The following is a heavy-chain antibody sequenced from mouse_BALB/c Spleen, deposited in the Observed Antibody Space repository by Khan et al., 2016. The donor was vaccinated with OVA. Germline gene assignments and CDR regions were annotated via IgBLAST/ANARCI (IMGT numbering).Heavy chain of an antibody. D-gene: IGHD1-2*01. CDR1: GYSITTNYA. Sequence: EVQLQESGPGLVKPSQSLSLTCTVTGYSITTNYAWDWIRQFPGNKLEWMGYISYSGSTSYNPSLKSRISITRDTSKNQFFLQLNSVTTEDTATYYCGRTNYYGETVDYWGQGTSVTVSS. J-gene: IGHJ4*01. CDR3: GRTNYYGETVDY. CDR2: ISYSGST. V-gene: IGHV3-2*02.